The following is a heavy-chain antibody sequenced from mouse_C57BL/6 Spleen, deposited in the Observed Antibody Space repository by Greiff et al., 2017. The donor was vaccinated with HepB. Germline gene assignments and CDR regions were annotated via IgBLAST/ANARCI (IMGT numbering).Heavy chain of an antibody. CDR1: GYTFTSYW. J-gene: IGHJ2*01. D-gene: IGHD2-3*01. CDR3: ARRPIYDGYSLYYFDY. CDR2: INPSNGGT. Sequence: VQLQQPGTELVKPGASVKLSCKASGYTFTSYWMHWVKQRPGQGLEWIGNINPSNGGTNYNEKFKSKATLTVDKSSSTAYMQLSSLTSEDSAVYYCARRPIYDGYSLYYFDYWGQGTTLTVSS. V-gene: IGHV1-53*01.